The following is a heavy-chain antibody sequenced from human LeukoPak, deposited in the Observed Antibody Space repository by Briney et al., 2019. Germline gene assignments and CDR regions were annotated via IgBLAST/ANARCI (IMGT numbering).Heavy chain of an antibody. CDR3: ARQEGGDFEYFQH. Sequence: GESLQISCQGSGYSFTSYWIGWVRQMPGKGLEWMGIIYPGDSDTRYSPSFQGQVTISADKSISTAYLQWCSLKASDTAMYYCARQEGGDFEYFQHWGQGTLVTVSS. CDR1: GYSFTSYW. CDR2: IYPGDSDT. J-gene: IGHJ1*01. V-gene: IGHV5-51*01. D-gene: IGHD2-21*02.